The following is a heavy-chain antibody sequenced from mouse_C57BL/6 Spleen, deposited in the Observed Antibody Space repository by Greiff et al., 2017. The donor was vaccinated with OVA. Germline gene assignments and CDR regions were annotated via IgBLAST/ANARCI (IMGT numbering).Heavy chain of an antibody. Sequence: QVHVKQPGAELVKPGASVKLSCKASGYTFTSYWMHWVKQRPGQGLEWIGMIHPNSGSTNYNEKFKSKATLTVDKSSSTAYMQLSSLTSEDSAVYYCARYDGSSFYWYCDVWGTGTTVTVSS. J-gene: IGHJ1*03. D-gene: IGHD1-1*01. CDR3: ARYDGSSFYWYCDV. CDR1: GYTFTSYW. V-gene: IGHV1-64*01. CDR2: IHPNSGST.